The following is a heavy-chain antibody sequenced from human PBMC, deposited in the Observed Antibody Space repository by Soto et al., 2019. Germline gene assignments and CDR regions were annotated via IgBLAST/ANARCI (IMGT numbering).Heavy chain of an antibody. Sequence: GGSLRLSCADSGFSFSTYSMSWVRQTPGKGLEWVSAITATGDMTYYADSVTGRFTISRGNYKKTHYLQMTSLRAEDTAMFYSETLNGWFEHWGQGTLVTVSS. J-gene: IGHJ4*02. CDR3: ETLNGWFEH. V-gene: IGHV3-23*01. D-gene: IGHD1-1*01. CDR2: ITATGDMT. CDR1: GFSFSTYS.